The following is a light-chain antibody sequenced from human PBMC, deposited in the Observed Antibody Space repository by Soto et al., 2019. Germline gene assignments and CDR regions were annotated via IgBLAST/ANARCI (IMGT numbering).Light chain of an antibody. CDR2: AAS. CDR3: QQANSFPRT. J-gene: IGKJ1*01. CDR1: QAISTW. V-gene: IGKV1D-12*01. Sequence: DLQMTQSPSSVSASVGDRVTITCRASQAISTWLAWYQQKPGKAPKLLIYAASNLQTGVPSRFSVSGSGTDFTLTISSLQPEDFATYYCQQANSFPRTFGQGTKVEIK.